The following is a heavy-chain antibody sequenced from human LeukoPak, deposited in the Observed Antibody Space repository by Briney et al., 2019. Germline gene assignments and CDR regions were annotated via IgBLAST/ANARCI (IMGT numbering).Heavy chain of an antibody. Sequence: SSETLSLTCTVSGGSISSSSYYWGWIRQPPGKGLEWIGSIYYSGSTYYNPSLKSRVTISVDTSKNQFSLKLSSVTAADTAVYYCARIVGASDYWGQGTLVTVSS. CDR1: GGSISSSSYY. J-gene: IGHJ4*02. CDR2: IYYSGST. V-gene: IGHV4-39*01. D-gene: IGHD1-26*01. CDR3: ARIVGASDY.